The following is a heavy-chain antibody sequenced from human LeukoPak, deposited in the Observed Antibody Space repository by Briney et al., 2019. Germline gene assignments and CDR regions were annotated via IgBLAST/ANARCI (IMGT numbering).Heavy chain of an antibody. CDR3: ARQGCSGGSCYSPDTRYAFDI. CDR2: IYHGGTT. Sequence: SETLSLTCTVSGGSISSSSYSWGWIRQPPGKGLEWIGNIYHGGTTSYNPSLKSRVTISVDTSKNQFSLKLSSVTAADTAVYYCARQGCSGGSCYSPDTRYAFDIWGQGTMVTVSS. V-gene: IGHV4-39*01. J-gene: IGHJ3*02. D-gene: IGHD2-15*01. CDR1: GGSISSSSYS.